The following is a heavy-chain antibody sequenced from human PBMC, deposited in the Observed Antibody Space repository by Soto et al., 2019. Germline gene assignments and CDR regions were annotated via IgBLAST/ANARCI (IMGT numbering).Heavy chain of an antibody. CDR2: IYSGGST. CDR1: GFTVSSNY. Sequence: GGSLRLSCAASGFTVSSNYMSWVRQAPGKGLEWVSVIYSGGSTYYADSVKGRFTISRDNSKNTLYLQMNSLRAVDTAVYYCARSSSSRAFDLWGQGTMVTVSS. CDR3: ARSSSSRAFDL. D-gene: IGHD6-6*01. V-gene: IGHV3-53*01. J-gene: IGHJ3*01.